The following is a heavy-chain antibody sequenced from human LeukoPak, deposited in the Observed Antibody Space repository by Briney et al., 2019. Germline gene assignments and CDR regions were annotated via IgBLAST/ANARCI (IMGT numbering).Heavy chain of an antibody. CDR1: GYRFTSYS. D-gene: IGHD6-13*01. Sequence: GESLKISCMGSGYRFTSYSIGWARHMPGKCLEWMGIIYPGDSDTRYSPSFQGQVTISADKSISTAYLQWSSLKASDTAMYYCARRSGSSWSLLDYWGQGTLVTVSS. V-gene: IGHV5-51*01. CDR2: IYPGDSDT. J-gene: IGHJ4*02. CDR3: ARRSGSSWSLLDY.